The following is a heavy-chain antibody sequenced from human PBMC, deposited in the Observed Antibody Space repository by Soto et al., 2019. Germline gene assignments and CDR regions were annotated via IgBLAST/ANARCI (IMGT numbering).Heavy chain of an antibody. Sequence: GGSLGLSCAASGLTFDDYGMSWVRQAPGKGLERVSGINWNGGSTGYADSVKGRFTISRDNAKNSLYLQMNSLRAEDTALYHSSRYYGDCGAFDIWGQGTMVTVSS. CDR2: INWNGGST. J-gene: IGHJ3*02. CDR3: SRYYGDCGAFDI. D-gene: IGHD4-17*01. CDR1: GLTFDDYG. V-gene: IGHV3-20*01.